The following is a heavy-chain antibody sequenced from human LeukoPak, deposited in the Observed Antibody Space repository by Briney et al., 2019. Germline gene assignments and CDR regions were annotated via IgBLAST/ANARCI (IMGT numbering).Heavy chain of an antibody. V-gene: IGHV1-18*01. J-gene: IGHJ4*02. D-gene: IGHD1-14*01. CDR3: ASDITGDTAPY. CDR1: GYTFTSYG. CDR2: ISAYNGNT. Sequence: ASVNVSCKASGYTFTSYGISWVRQAPGQGLEWMGWISAYNGNTNYAQKLQGRVTMTRDTSTSTVYMELSSLRSEDTAVYYCASDITGDTAPYWGQGTLVTVSS.